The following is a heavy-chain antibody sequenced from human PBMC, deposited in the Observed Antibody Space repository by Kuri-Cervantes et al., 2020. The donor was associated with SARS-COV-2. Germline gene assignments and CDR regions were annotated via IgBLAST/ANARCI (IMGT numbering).Heavy chain of an antibody. Sequence: ETLSLTCAASGFTFSSYSMNWVRQAPGKGLEWVSAISGSGGSTYYADSVKGRFTISRDNSKNTLYLQMDSLRAEDTAVYYCAKDHTPHYDYVWGSYRLYYFDYWGQGTLVTVSS. D-gene: IGHD3-16*02. CDR3: AKDHTPHYDYVWGSYRLYYFDY. J-gene: IGHJ4*02. CDR1: GFTFSSYS. CDR2: ISGSGGST. V-gene: IGHV3-23*01.